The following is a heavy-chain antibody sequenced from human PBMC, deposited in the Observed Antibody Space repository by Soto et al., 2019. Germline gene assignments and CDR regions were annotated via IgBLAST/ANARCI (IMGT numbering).Heavy chain of an antibody. J-gene: IGHJ6*02. CDR1: GGSVRSGNHF. Sequence: SETLALTCSVSGGSVRSGNHFWNWIRQPPGRGLEWLGYMYYTGVTNYNPSLKSRVSMSVDTSKDQVSLNLTSLTAADTAVYYCARGGEPLGYYGLDVWGQGTTVTVSS. CDR3: ARGGEPLGYYGLDV. CDR2: MYYTGVT. V-gene: IGHV4-61*01.